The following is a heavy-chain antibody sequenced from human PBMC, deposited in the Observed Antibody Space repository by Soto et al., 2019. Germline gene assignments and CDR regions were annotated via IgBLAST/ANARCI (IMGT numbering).Heavy chain of an antibody. CDR3: ARDLLYCSSTSCYPGPFDI. CDR1: GYALTSYG. D-gene: IGHD2-2*01. CDR2: ISAYNGNT. J-gene: IGHJ3*02. Sequence: ASVKVSCKASGYALTSYGISWVRQAPGQGLEWMGWISAYNGNTNYAQKLQGRVTMTTDTSTSTAYMELRSLRSDDTAVYYCARDLLYCSSTSCYPGPFDIWGQGTMVTVSS. V-gene: IGHV1-18*01.